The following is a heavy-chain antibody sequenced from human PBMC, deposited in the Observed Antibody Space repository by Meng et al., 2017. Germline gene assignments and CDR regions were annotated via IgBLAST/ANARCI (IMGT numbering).Heavy chain of an antibody. CDR1: GYTVNGYN. CDR3: ARFGGIVATISAFDY. Sequence: VHLVQFGAEGKKPGASVKGACKASGYTVNGYNMHWWRQAPGQGLEWMGRINPNSGGTNYAQKFQGRVTMTRDTSISTAYMELSRLRADDTAVYYCARFGGIVATISAFDYWGQGTLVTVSS. J-gene: IGHJ4*02. CDR2: INPNSGGT. V-gene: IGHV1-2*06. D-gene: IGHD5-12*01.